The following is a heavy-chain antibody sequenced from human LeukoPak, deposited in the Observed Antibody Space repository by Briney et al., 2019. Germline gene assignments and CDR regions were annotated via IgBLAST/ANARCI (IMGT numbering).Heavy chain of an antibody. V-gene: IGHV3-9*03. D-gene: IGHD4-23*01. CDR2: ISWNSGSI. Sequence: GGSLRLSCAASGFTFDDYAMHWVRQAPGKGLEWVSGISWNSGSIGYADSVKGRFTISRDNAKNSPYLQMNSLRAEDMALYYCAKDTGGNYYYYYMDVWGKGTTVTVSS. CDR1: GFTFDDYA. CDR3: AKDTGGNYYYYYMDV. J-gene: IGHJ6*03.